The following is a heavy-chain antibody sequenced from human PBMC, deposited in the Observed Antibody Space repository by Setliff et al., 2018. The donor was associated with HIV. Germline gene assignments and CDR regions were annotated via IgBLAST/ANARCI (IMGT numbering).Heavy chain of an antibody. J-gene: IGHJ5*01. CDR2: INSAERT. CDR1: GFSFSNYA. Sequence: GSLRLSCAASGFSFSNYAMTWVRQAPGKGLEWVSTINSAERTFYAKSVKGRFTISRDNAKNSLYLQMNSLRAEDTAVYYCARDQGYDILTGSRHDSWGRGTLVTVSS. CDR3: ARDQGYDILTGSRHDS. D-gene: IGHD3-9*01. V-gene: IGHV3-23*01.